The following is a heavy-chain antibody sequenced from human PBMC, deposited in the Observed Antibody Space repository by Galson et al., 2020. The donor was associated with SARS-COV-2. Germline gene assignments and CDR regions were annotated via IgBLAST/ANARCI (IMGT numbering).Heavy chain of an antibody. Sequence: ASVKVSCKASGYTFTSYGISWVRQAPGQGLEWMGWISAYNGNTNYAQKLQGRVTMTTDTSTSTAYMELRSLRSDDTAVYYCARADGSGYAPDYMDLWGKGTTVTVSS. J-gene: IGHJ6*03. CDR2: ISAYNGNT. V-gene: IGHV1-18*01. D-gene: IGHD5-12*01. CDR1: GYTFTSYG. CDR3: ARADGSGYAPDYMDL.